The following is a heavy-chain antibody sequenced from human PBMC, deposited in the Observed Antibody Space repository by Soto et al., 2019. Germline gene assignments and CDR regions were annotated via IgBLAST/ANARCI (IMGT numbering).Heavy chain of an antibody. J-gene: IGHJ5*02. D-gene: IGHD5-18*01. V-gene: IGHV4-30-4*01. CDR3: ARGGDTAMVSIGWFDP. Sequence: QVQLQESGPGLVKPSQTLSLTCTVSGGSISSGDYYWSWIRQPPGKGLEWIGYIYYSGSTYYNPSLKSRHTIAVDTSKNQFPLKLSSVTAADTAVYYCARGGDTAMVSIGWFDPWGQGTLVTVSS. CDR1: GGSISSGDYY. CDR2: IYYSGST.